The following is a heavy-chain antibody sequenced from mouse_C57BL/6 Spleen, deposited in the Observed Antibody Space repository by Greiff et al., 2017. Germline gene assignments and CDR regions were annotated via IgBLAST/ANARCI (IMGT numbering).Heavy chain of an antibody. CDR3: ARWDYYGSSYWFAY. CDR2: IDPSDSET. D-gene: IGHD1-1*01. Sequence: VQLQQPGAELVRPGSSVKLSCKASGYTFTSYWMHWVKQRPIQGLEWIGNIDPSDSETHYNQKFKDKATLTVDKSSSTAYMQLSSLTSEDSAVYYCARWDYYGSSYWFAYWGQGTLVTVSA. V-gene: IGHV1-52*01. CDR1: GYTFTSYW. J-gene: IGHJ3*01.